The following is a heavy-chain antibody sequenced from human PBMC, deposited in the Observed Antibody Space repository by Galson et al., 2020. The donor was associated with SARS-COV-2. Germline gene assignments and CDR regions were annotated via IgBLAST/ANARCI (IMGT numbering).Heavy chain of an antibody. CDR1: EFPFNLYA. J-gene: IGHJ4*02. CDR3: ARDFRRYCSNTACYTGFDL. CDR2: IAYDGSRT. D-gene: IGHD2-2*02. V-gene: IGHV3-30-3*01. Sequence: GESLKISCAASEFPFNLYAIHWVRQAPGKGLEWVAVIAYDGSRTFYTDSVQGRFIISRDNSKNTVSLQMNSLRPEDTAVYYCARDFRRYCSNTACYTGFDLWGQGTLVTVSS.